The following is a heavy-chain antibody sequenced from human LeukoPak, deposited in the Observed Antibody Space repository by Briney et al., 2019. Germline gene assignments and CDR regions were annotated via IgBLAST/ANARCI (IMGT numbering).Heavy chain of an antibody. J-gene: IGHJ4*02. CDR3: AMFGYGGHSAGY. CDR2: INPKSGGT. D-gene: IGHD4-23*01. Sequence: GASVKVSCKASGSTFTGYYIHWVRQAPGQGLEWMGWINPKSGGTNYAQKFQGRVTMTRDTYNSTAYMELSGMGYDDKVYYYSAMFGYGGHSAGYWGQGTLVTVSS. V-gene: IGHV1-2*02. CDR1: GSTFTGYY.